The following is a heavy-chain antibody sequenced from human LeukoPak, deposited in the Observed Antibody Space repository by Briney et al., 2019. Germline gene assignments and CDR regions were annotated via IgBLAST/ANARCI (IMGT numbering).Heavy chain of an antibody. CDR1: GFTFSRFS. V-gene: IGHV3-7*01. Sequence: GGSLRLSCVGSGFTFSRFSMSWVRQAPGKGLEWAANIKQDGSEKYYVDSVRGRFTISRDNAKNSLSLQMSSLRAEDTAVYYCARELRYNWTQLGSDFFDYWGQGTLVTVSS. CDR2: IKQDGSEK. CDR3: ARELRYNWTQLGSDFFDY. J-gene: IGHJ4*02. D-gene: IGHD1-20*01.